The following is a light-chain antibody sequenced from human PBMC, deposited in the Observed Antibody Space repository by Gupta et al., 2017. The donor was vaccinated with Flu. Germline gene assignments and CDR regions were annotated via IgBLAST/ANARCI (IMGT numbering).Light chain of an antibody. CDR2: FTS. Sequence: PSSLSASVGDRVTITCRGSQSSGTYLNWYQQKPGKAPKLLIYFTSNLQSGVPSRFGGSGSGTDFTLTISSLQREDFATYYCQQSYRTPRTFGQGTKLELK. CDR3: QQSYRTPRT. CDR1: QSSGTY. J-gene: IGKJ1*01. V-gene: IGKV1-39*01.